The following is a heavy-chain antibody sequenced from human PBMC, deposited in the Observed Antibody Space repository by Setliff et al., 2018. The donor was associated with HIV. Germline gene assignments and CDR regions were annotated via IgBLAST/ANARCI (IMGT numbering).Heavy chain of an antibody. V-gene: IGHV1-8*03. J-gene: IGHJ4*02. CDR3: ARGRCRYYDSSSYLDY. Sequence: GASVKVPCKNSGYNFTSYDINWVRQATGQGLEWMGWMNPNSGNRGYAQKFQGKVTISRNTSISTAYMELSGLRSEDTAFYYCARGRCRYYDSSSYLDYWGQGTLVTVSS. CDR2: MNPNSGNR. CDR1: GYNFTSYD. D-gene: IGHD3-22*01.